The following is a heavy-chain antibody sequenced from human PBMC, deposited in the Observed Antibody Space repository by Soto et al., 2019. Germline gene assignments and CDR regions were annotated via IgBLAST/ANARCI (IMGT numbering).Heavy chain of an antibody. D-gene: IGHD3-22*01. CDR3: AHRIVTNNWFDP. V-gene: IGHV2-5*02. Sequence: QITLKESGPTLVKPTQTLTLTCTFSGFSLSTSGVGVGWIRQPPGKALEWLALIYWDDNKRYSPSLKTRLTITKDTSKHQVVLTMTHMDPVDTAPYYCAHRIVTNNWFDPWGQGTLVTVSS. CDR2: IYWDDNK. CDR1: GFSLSTSGVG. J-gene: IGHJ5*02.